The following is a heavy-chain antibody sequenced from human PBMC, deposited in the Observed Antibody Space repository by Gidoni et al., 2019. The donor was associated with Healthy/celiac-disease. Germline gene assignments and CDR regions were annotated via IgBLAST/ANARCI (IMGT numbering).Heavy chain of an antibody. D-gene: IGHD6-19*01. CDR2: IKQDGSEK. CDR1: GFTFSSYW. CDR3: AGGPGAIAVAGPLDY. Sequence: EVQLVESGGGLVQPGGSLRLSCAASGFTFSSYWMGWVRQAPGKGLEWVANIKQDGSEKYYVDSVKGRFTISRDNAKNSLYLQMNSLRAEDTAVYYCAGGPGAIAVAGPLDYWGQGTLVTVSS. V-gene: IGHV3-7*03. J-gene: IGHJ4*02.